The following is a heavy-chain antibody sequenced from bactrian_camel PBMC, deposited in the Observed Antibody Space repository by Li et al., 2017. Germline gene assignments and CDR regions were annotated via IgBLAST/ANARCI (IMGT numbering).Heavy chain of an antibody. J-gene: IGHJ4*01. V-gene: IGHV3S40*01. CDR1: GFTFRTTD. D-gene: IGHD3*01. CDR3: AAGRSCVDLGRGRPDY. CDR2: IRSGGGRT. Sequence: VQLVESGGGLVQPGETLRLSCAASGFTFRTTDMSWVRQAPGKGLKWVSGIRSGGGRTYYAEFVKGRFTISQDTAKNTVSLQMNSLKPEDTAMYYCAAGRSCVDLGRGRPDYWGRGTQVTVS.